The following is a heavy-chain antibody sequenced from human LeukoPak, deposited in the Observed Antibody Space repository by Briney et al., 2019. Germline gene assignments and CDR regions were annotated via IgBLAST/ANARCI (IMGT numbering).Heavy chain of an antibody. V-gene: IGHV4-59*01. CDR1: GGSLSSYY. J-gene: IGHJ4*02. CDR2: IYYSGST. Sequence: PSETLSLTCTVSGGSLSSYYWSWIRQPPGKGLEWVGHIYYSGSTKYNPSLKSRVTISADTSKNQFSLKLSSATAADTAVYYCARGMDWNNFFDYWGQGTLVTVSS. CDR3: ARGMDWNNFFDY. D-gene: IGHD1/OR15-1a*01.